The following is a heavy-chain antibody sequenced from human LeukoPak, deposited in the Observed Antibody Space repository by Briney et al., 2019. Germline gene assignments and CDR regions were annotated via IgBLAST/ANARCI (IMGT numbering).Heavy chain of an antibody. J-gene: IGHJ4*02. CDR2: ISYDGSNK. V-gene: IGHV3-30-3*01. Sequence: GGSLRLSCAASGFTFSSYAMHWVRQAPGKGLEWVAVISYDGSNKYYADSVKGRFTISRDNSKNTLYLQMNSLRVEDTAVYYCARDRTRDGYNQGRVFDYWGQGTLVTVSS. CDR1: GFTFSSYA. CDR3: ARDRTRDGYNQGRVFDY. D-gene: IGHD5-24*01.